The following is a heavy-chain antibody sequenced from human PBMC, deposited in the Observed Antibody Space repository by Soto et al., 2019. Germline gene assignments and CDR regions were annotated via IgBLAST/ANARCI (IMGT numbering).Heavy chain of an antibody. V-gene: IGHV4-34*01. Sequence: SETLSLTCAVYGGSFSDYHWSWIRQPPGKGLEWIGEINHSGSTNYNPSLKSRVTISVDTSKNQLSLKLSSVTAADTAVYYCGGITVPDWGQGTLVTVSS. D-gene: IGHD6-19*01. CDR3: GGITVPD. CDR2: INHSGST. J-gene: IGHJ4*02. CDR1: GGSFSDYH.